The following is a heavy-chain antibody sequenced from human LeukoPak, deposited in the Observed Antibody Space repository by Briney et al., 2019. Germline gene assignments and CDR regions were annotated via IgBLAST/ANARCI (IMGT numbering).Heavy chain of an antibody. CDR1: GFTFSNAW. V-gene: IGHV3-15*01. Sequence: GGCRSLSCAASGFTFSNAWMSWVRPAPGKGLEWVGRIKFETDGVTKNYAAPVKGRLTISRDDSKNTLYLLMNSLKTEDTAVYYCTTFPPDYYDSSGHDYWGQGTLVTVSS. J-gene: IGHJ4*02. CDR2: IKFETDGVTK. D-gene: IGHD3-22*01. CDR3: TTFPPDYYDSSGHDY.